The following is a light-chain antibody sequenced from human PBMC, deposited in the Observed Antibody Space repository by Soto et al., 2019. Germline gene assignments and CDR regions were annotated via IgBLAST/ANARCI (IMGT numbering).Light chain of an antibody. V-gene: IGKV1-5*01. CDR3: QQYNSYSGT. J-gene: IGKJ1*01. CDR2: DAS. CDR1: QSISSW. Sequence: DIQMPQSPSTLSASVGDRVTITCRASQSISSWLAWYQQKPGKAPKLLIYDASSLESGVPSRFSGCGSGTEFTLTISSLQPDDFATYYCQQYNSYSGTFGQGTKVDIK.